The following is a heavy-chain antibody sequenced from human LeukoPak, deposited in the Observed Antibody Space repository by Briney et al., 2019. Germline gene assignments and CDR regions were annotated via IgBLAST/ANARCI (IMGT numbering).Heavy chain of an antibody. CDR2: INHSGST. D-gene: IGHD1-26*01. CDR3: ARVSSFRGYYYYGMGV. J-gene: IGHJ6*02. V-gene: IGHV4-34*01. CDR1: GGSFSGYY. Sequence: PSETLSLTCAVYGGSFSGYYWSWIRQPPGKGLEWIGEINHSGSTNYNPSLKSRVTISVDTSKNQFSLKLSSVTAADTAVYYCARVSSFRGYYYYGMGVWGQGTTVTVSS.